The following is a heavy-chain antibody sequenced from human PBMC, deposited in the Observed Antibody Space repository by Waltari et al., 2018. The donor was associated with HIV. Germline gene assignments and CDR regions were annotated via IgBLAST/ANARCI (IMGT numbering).Heavy chain of an antibody. V-gene: IGHV4-39*07. CDR3: ARVLAYCGGDCYSFDY. D-gene: IGHD2-21*02. CDR1: AGSIRSSSYS. CDR2: IYYSGST. J-gene: IGHJ4*02. Sequence: QLQLQQSGPGLVKPSAALSLTCTVSAGSIRSSSYSWDCNPQPTGKGLEWIGSIYYSGSTYYNPSLKSRVTISVDTSKNQFSLKLSSVTAADTAVYYCARVLAYCGGDCYSFDYWGQGTLVTVSS.